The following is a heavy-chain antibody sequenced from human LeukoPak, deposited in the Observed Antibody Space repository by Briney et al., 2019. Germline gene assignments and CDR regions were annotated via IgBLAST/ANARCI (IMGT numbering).Heavy chain of an antibody. CDR2: VFGSGGSA. J-gene: IGHJ4*02. CDR1: GFTFNTYA. V-gene: IGHV3-23*01. D-gene: IGHD6-19*01. CDR3: AKTTTGYSSGRYPGWPADS. Sequence: GGSLRLSCAASGFTFNTYAMYWVRQAPGKGLEGVSGVFGSGGSAHYADSVKGRFTISRDNSKNTVYLQMNILRAEDTAVYYCAKTTTGYSSGRYPGWPADSWGQGALVTVSS.